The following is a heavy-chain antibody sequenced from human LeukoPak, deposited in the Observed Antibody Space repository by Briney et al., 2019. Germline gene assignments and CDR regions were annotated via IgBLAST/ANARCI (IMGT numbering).Heavy chain of an antibody. Sequence: LETLSLTCTVSGYSISSGYYWGWIRQPPGKGLEWIGSIYHSGSTYYNPSLKSRVTISVDTSKNQFSLKLSSVTAADTAVYYCARGILRYFDWPNWFDPWGQGTLVTVSS. V-gene: IGHV4-38-2*02. J-gene: IGHJ5*02. D-gene: IGHD3-9*01. CDR1: GYSISSGYY. CDR3: ARGILRYFDWPNWFDP. CDR2: IYHSGST.